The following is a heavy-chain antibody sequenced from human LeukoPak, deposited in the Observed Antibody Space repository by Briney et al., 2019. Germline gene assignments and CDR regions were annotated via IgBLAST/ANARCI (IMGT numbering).Heavy chain of an antibody. V-gene: IGHV3-30*18. D-gene: IGHD2-15*01. CDR2: ISYDGSNK. J-gene: IGHJ4*02. CDR1: GFTFSSYG. Sequence: GGSLRLSCAASGFTFSSYGMHWVRQAPGKGLEWVAVISYDGSNKYYADSVKGRFTTSRDNSKNTLYLQMNSLRAEDTAVYYCAKADGWYDYWGQGTLVTVSS. CDR3: AKADGWYDY.